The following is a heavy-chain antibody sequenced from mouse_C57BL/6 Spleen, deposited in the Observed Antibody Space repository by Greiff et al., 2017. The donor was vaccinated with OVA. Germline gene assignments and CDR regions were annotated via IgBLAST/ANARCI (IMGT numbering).Heavy chain of an antibody. CDR3: ARWDGNDYYAMDY. D-gene: IGHD2-1*01. J-gene: IGHJ4*01. CDR2: IDPNSGGT. V-gene: IGHV1-72*01. Sequence: QVQLQQPGAELVKPGASVKLSCKASGYTFTSYWMHWVKQRPGRGLECIGRIDPNSGGTKYNEKFKSKATLTVDKPSSTAYMQLSSLTSEDSAVYYCARWDGNDYYAMDYWGQGTSVTVSS. CDR1: GYTFTSYW.